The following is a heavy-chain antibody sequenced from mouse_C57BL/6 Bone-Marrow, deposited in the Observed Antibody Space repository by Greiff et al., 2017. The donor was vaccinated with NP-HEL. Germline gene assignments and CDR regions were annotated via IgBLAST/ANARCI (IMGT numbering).Heavy chain of an antibody. CDR3: ATITTVVAGDFDY. Sequence: QVQLQQSGPSLVQPSQSLSITCTVSGFSLTSYGVHWVRQPPGKGLEWLGVIWSGGSTDYNAAFISRLSISKDNSKSQVFFKMNSLQADDSAIYYCATITTVVAGDFDYWGKGTTHTVSS. CDR1: GFSLTSYG. V-gene: IGHV2-4*01. D-gene: IGHD1-1*01. J-gene: IGHJ2*01. CDR2: IWSGGST.